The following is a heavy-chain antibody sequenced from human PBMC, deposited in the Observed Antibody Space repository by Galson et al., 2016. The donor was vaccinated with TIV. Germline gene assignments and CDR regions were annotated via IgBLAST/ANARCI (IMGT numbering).Heavy chain of an antibody. CDR3: ARGATSDWPFDY. D-gene: IGHD6-19*01. CDR1: GYTFTTYA. CDR2: INAGNGDT. J-gene: IGHJ4*02. V-gene: IGHV1-3*01. Sequence: SVKVSCKASGYTFTTYAMHWVRQAPGHGLEWMGWINAGNGDTQYAQKFQGRVTISRDTSASTAYMQLSSLTSEDTAMYYCARGATSDWPFDYWGQATLVTVSS.